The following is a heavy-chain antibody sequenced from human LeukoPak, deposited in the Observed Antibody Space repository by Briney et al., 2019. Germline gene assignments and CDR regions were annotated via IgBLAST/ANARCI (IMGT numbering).Heavy chain of an antibody. CDR3: VRGGDYGGNFH. V-gene: IGHV4-34*01. J-gene: IGHJ4*02. D-gene: IGHD4-23*01. CDR2: INHSGST. CDR1: GGSFSGYY. Sequence: SETLSLTCAVYGGSFSGYYWSWIRQPPGKGLEWIGEINHSGSTNYNPSLKSRVTISVDTSKNQFSLKLSSVTAADTAVYYCVRGGDYGGNFHWGQGTLVTVSS.